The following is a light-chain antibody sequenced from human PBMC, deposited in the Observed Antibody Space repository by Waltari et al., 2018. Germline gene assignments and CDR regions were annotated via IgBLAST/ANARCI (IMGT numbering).Light chain of an antibody. V-gene: IGKV4-1*01. CDR2: WPA. CDR3: QQYYTTPLT. Sequence: DIVMTQSPDSLAVSLGERATLNCKSSQSVLYSSNNKNNLAWYQQKPGQPPKLFIYWPATRDSGVPDRFSGSGSGTDFTLTISSLQAEDVAVYYCQQYYTTPLTFGGGTKVEIK. J-gene: IGKJ4*01. CDR1: QSVLYSSNNKNN.